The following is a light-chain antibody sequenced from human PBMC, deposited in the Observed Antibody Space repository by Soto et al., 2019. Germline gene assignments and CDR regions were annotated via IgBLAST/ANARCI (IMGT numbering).Light chain of an antibody. CDR3: QQRSNWTRIK. J-gene: IGKJ5*01. CDR1: QSVSTS. Sequence: NASKQAPSSLLMSRNYTATLSFRSSQSVSTSLAWYQQKPGQAPRLLIHEASNRATGIQARFSDSGSGTDFTLTISSLEPEDSAVYYCQQRSNWTRIKFGQGARLEI. V-gene: IGKV3-11*01. CDR2: EAS.